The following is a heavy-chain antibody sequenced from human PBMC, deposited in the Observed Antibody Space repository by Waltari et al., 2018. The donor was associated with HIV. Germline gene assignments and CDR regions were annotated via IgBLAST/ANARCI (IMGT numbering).Heavy chain of an antibody. D-gene: IGHD2-21*01. V-gene: IGHV1-69*01. CDR2: IIPVVGHA. CDR1: GSFFAGGV. CDR3: ARVGYFGSSGDYSGFDV. J-gene: IGHJ6*02. Sequence: QVHLVQSGPEVKKPGSSVRVSCKASGSFFAGGVISWVRQAPEQGLGWRGGIIPVVGHASAAQKFLGSVTLTADGATTTAYMEMSSLKSDDTAVYYCARVGYFGSSGDYSGFDVWGQGTTVTV.